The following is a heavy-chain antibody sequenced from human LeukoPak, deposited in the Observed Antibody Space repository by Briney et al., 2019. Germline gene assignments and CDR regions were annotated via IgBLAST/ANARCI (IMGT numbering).Heavy chain of an antibody. CDR2: IYYSGST. J-gene: IGHJ6*02. V-gene: IGHV4-31*03. D-gene: IGHD6-13*01. CDR3: ARDVISSSPDGSYYYYGMDV. CDR1: GGSISSGGYY. Sequence: PSETLSLTCTVSGGSISSGGYYWSWIRQHPGKGLERIGYIYYSGSTYYNPSLKSRVTISVDTSKNQFSLKLSSVTAADTAVYYCARDVISSSPDGSYYYYGMDVWGQGTTVTVSS.